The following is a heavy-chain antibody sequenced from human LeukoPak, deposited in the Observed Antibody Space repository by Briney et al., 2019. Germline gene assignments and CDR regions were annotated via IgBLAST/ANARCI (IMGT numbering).Heavy chain of an antibody. CDR1: GGSISSNY. Sequence: PSETLSLTCTVSGGSISSNYWSWIRQPPGKRLEWLGYIDYRGTTNYNPSLKSRVTISVDTSKNQFSLKLNAVTAADTAVYYCARRYNRGSLDYCGQGTLATVSS. V-gene: IGHV4-59*08. CDR2: IDYRGTT. D-gene: IGHD6-19*01. CDR3: ARRYNRGSLDY. J-gene: IGHJ4*02.